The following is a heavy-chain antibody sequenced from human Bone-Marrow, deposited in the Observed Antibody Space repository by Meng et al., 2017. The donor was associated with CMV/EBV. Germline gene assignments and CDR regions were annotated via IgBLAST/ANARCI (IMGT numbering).Heavy chain of an antibody. D-gene: IGHD4-11*01. V-gene: IGHV1-46*01. CDR2: INPSGGST. J-gene: IGHJ6*02. CDR3: ARVPTTNYYYYGMDA. Sequence: ASVKVSCKASGYTFTSYYMHWVRQAPGQGLEWMGIINPSGGSTSYAQKFQGRVTMTRDTSTSTVYMELSSLRSEDTAVYYCARVPTTNYYYYGMDAWGQGTTVTVSS. CDR1: GYTFTSYY.